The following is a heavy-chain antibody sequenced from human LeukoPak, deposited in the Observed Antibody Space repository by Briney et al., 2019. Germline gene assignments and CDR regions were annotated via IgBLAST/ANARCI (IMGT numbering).Heavy chain of an antibody. CDR3: ARVFTTGHFDY. Sequence: PSETLSLTCTVSTYSISSGYYWGWIRQPPGKGLEWIGNIYHNGNTYYNPSLKSRVTISVDTSKNQFSLKLSSVTAADTAVYYCARVFTTGHFDYWGQGTLVTVSS. V-gene: IGHV4-38-2*02. CDR1: TYSISSGYY. D-gene: IGHD3-22*01. CDR2: IYHNGNT. J-gene: IGHJ4*02.